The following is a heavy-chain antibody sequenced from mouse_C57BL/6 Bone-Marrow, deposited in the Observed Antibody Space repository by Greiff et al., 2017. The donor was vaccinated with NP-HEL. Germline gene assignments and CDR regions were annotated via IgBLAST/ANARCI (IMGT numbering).Heavy chain of an antibody. J-gene: IGHJ2*01. CDR2: IYTGDGDT. D-gene: IGHD1-1*01. V-gene: IGHV1-82*01. CDR3: ARSDYGSSYAFDY. Sequence: VQLQPSGPELVKPGASVKISCKASGYAFSSSWRNWVKQRPGKGLEWIGRIYTGDGDTNYNGKFKGKATLTADKSSSTAYMQLSSLTSEDSAVYFCARSDYGSSYAFDYWGQGTTLTVSS. CDR1: GYAFSSSW.